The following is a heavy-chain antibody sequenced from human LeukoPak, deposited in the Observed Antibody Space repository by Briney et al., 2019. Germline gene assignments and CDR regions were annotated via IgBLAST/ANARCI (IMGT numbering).Heavy chain of an antibody. CDR3: ARDLGGAHYFDY. CDR2: INPISGGT. V-gene: IGHV1-2*02. Sequence: ASVKVSCKASGYTFTGYYVHWVRQAPGQGLEWMGWINPISGGTDYAQKFQGRATLTRDTSISTAYMELSRLRSDDTAVYYCARDLGGAHYFDYWGQGTLVTVSS. CDR1: GYTFTGYY. J-gene: IGHJ4*02. D-gene: IGHD3-16*01.